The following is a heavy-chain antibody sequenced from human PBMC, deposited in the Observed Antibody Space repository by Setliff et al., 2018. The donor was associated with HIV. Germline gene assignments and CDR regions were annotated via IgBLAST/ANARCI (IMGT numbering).Heavy chain of an antibody. J-gene: IGHJ4*02. V-gene: IGHV3-15*01. Sequence: GGSLRLSCTAPGFNFMFFAMNWVRQAPGKGLEWVGHIKSKTDGGTTDYAAPVKGRFTISRDDSKNTLYLQMNSLKSEDTAVYYCTTTLSLWFGAPFDYWGQGTLVTVSS. CDR3: TTTLSLWFGAPFDY. CDR1: GFNFMFFA. CDR2: IKSKTDGGTT. D-gene: IGHD3-10*01.